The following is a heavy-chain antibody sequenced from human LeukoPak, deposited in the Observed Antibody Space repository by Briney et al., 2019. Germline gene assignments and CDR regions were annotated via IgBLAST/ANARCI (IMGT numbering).Heavy chain of an antibody. V-gene: IGHV1-2*02. J-gene: IGHJ4*02. Sequence: GASVKVSCKASGYTFTGYYMHWVRQAPGQGLEWMGWINPNSGGTNYAQKFQGRVTMTRDTSISTAYMELSRLRSDDTAVYYCARVPFHYYDSSGLNYFDYWGQGTLVTVSS. CDR2: INPNSGGT. D-gene: IGHD3-22*01. CDR3: ARVPFHYYDSSGLNYFDY. CDR1: GYTFTGYY.